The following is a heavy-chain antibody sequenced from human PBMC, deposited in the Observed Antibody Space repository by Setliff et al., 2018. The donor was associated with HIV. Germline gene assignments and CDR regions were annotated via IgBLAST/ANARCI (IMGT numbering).Heavy chain of an antibody. J-gene: IGHJ4*02. V-gene: IGHV4-59*11. CDR1: GGSISNQY. D-gene: IGHD6-6*01. Sequence: SETLSLTCTVSGGSISNQYWSWIRQPQGKGLEWIGYIYYSGTTHYNPSLKSRAAMSVDTSKNQFSLDLTSVTPADTAVYYCARLRVSSSSRTFDHWGQGILVTVSS. CDR2: IYYSGTT. CDR3: ARLRVSSSSRTFDH.